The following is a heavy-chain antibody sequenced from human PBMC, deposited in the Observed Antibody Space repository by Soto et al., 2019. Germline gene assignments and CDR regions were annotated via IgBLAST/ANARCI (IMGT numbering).Heavy chain of an antibody. CDR1: EYTFNDYH. J-gene: IGHJ4*02. V-gene: IGHV1-2*02. Sequence: ASVKVSCKTSEYTFNDYHLHWVRQAPGQGLEWMGSINPNSGDTDYAQRFQGRVTLTRDTSIRTVYMELSILRSDDTAVYYCARRRLTTGTDYFDHWGQGTLVTVSS. CDR3: ARRRLTTGTDYFDH. D-gene: IGHD1-1*01. CDR2: INPNSGDT.